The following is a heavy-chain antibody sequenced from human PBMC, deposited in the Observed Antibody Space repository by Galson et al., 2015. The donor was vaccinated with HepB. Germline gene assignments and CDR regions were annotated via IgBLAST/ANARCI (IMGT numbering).Heavy chain of an antibody. CDR1: GGTFSSYA. V-gene: IGHV1-69*04. Sequence: SVKVSCKASGGTFSSYAISWVRQAPGQGLEWMGRIIPILGIANYAQKSQGRVTITADKSTSTAYMELSSLRSEDTAVYYCARDCSVDKTGMDVWGQGTMVTVSS. J-gene: IGHJ6*02. CDR2: IIPILGIA. D-gene: IGHD5-12*01. CDR3: ARDCSVDKTGMDV.